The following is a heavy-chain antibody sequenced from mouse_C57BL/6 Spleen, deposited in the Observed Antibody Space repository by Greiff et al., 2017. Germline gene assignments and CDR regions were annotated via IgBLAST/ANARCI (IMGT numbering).Heavy chain of an antibody. CDR2: IDPSDSET. J-gene: IGHJ2*01. D-gene: IGHD2-5*01. V-gene: IGHV1-52*01. CDR1: GYTFTSYW. CDR3: ARRNYYSNDCDY. Sequence: QVQLQQPGAELVRPGSSVKLSCKASGYTFTSYWMHWVKQRPIQGLEWIGNIDPSDSETHYNQKFKDKATLTVDKSSSTAYMQLSSLTSEDSAVYYCARRNYYSNDCDYWGQGTTLTVSS.